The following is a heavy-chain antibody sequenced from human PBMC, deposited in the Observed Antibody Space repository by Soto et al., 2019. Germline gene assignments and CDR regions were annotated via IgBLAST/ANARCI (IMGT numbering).Heavy chain of an antibody. J-gene: IGHJ3*02. V-gene: IGHV1-46*03. Sequence: ASVKVSCKASGYTFTSYYMHWVRQAPGQGLEWMGIINPSGGSTSYAQKFQGRVTVTRDTSTSTVYMELSSLRSEDTAVYYCARDENIPSDAYSSSSGGAFDIWGQGTMVTVSS. CDR2: INPSGGST. D-gene: IGHD6-6*01. CDR1: GYTFTSYY. CDR3: ARDENIPSDAYSSSSGGAFDI.